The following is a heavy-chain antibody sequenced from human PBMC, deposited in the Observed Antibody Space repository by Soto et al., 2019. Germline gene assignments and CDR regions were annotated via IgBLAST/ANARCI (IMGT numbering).Heavy chain of an antibody. D-gene: IGHD3-10*01. CDR1: GGSISSGGYY. CDR2: IYYSGST. J-gene: IGHJ4*02. CDR3: AREGVGMVRGLLDY. V-gene: IGHV4-31*03. Sequence: QVQLQESGPGLVKPSQTLSLTCTVSGGSISSGGYYWSWIRQHPGKGLEWIGYIYYSGSTYYNPSLKRRVTLSVDTSKNPFSLKLSAVTAADTAVYSCAREGVGMVRGLLDYWGQGTLVTVSS.